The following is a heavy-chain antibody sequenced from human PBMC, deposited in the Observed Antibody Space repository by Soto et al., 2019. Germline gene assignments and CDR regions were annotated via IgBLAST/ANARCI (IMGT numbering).Heavy chain of an antibody. CDR2: IKPDGSEK. CDR3: ARGDYFESIGPSSDSLDF. D-gene: IGHD3-22*01. V-gene: IGHV3-7*04. CDR1: GFTFSSHW. J-gene: IGHJ3*01. Sequence: GGSLRLSCAASGFTFSSHWMSWVRQAPGKGLEWVANIKPDGSEKWYVDSVKGRFTISRDNAKNSLYLQMNSLRAEDTAVYYCARGDYFESIGPSSDSLDFWGQGTLLTVSS.